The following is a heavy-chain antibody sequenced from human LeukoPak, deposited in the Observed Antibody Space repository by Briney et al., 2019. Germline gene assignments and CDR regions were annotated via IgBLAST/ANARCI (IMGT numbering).Heavy chain of an antibody. CDR3: ARGSYSSSWYGVGNWFDP. J-gene: IGHJ5*02. CDR1: GYTFTGYY. V-gene: IGHV1-2*02. Sequence: GASVKVSCKASGYTFTGYYMHWVRQAPGQGLEWMGWINPNSGGTNYAQKFQGRVTITRNTSISTAYMELSSLRSEDTAVYYCARGSYSSSWYGVGNWFDPWGQGTLVTVSS. D-gene: IGHD6-13*01. CDR2: INPNSGGT.